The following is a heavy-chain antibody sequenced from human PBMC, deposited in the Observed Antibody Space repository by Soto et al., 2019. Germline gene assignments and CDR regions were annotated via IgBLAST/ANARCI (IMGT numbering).Heavy chain of an antibody. CDR1: GGTFSSYA. CDR2: IIPIFGTA. D-gene: IGHD2-15*01. J-gene: IGHJ6*02. V-gene: IGHV1-69*13. Sequence: GATVKVSCKASGGTFSSYAISWVRQAPGQGLEWMGGIIPIFGTANYAQKFQGRVTITADESTSTAYMELSSLRSEDTAVYDCARERSQVVAATNGIDGWDQGNTVTFAS. CDR3: ARERSQVVAATNGIDG.